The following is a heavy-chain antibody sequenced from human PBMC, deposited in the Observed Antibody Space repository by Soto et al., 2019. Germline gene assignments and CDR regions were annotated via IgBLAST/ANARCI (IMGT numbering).Heavy chain of an antibody. CDR1: GYNFNNDW. V-gene: IGHV5-51*01. Sequence: PGESLKISCKGSGYNFNNDWIGWVRQMPGKGLQWMGIIYPGDSDTKYSPSFQGQVTISADKSISTAFLQWSSLKASDTAIYYCARLDYGGNDGPNYWGQGTLVTVSS. CDR2: IYPGDSDT. CDR3: ARLDYGGNDGPNY. D-gene: IGHD2-15*01. J-gene: IGHJ4*02.